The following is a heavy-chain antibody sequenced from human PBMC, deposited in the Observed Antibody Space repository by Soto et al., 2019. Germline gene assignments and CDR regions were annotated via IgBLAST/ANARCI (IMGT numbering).Heavy chain of an antibody. D-gene: IGHD2-8*01. J-gene: IGHJ4*02. Sequence: GGSLRLSCAAAGFTFSTCAMSWVRQAPGKGLEWVSAISGSGGSTYYADSVKGRFTISRDNSKNTLYLQMNSLRAEDTPVYYCAKGSYCINGICYIYLGQGT. CDR2: ISGSGGST. CDR1: GFTFSTCA. CDR3: AKGSYCINGICYIY. V-gene: IGHV3-23*01.